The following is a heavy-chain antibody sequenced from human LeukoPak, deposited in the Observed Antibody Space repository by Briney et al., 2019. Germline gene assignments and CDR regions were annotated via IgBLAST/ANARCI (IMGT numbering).Heavy chain of an antibody. CDR3: ARSGSYPNYYFDY. V-gene: IGHV1-69*05. CDR2: IIPIFGTA. D-gene: IGHD1-26*01. CDR1: GGTFNNYA. Sequence: SVKVSCKASGGTFNNYAISWARQAPGQGLEWMGRIIPIFGTADYAQKFQGRVTVTTDESTSTAYMELSRLRSEDTAVYYCARSGSYPNYYFDYWGQGTLVTVSS. J-gene: IGHJ4*02.